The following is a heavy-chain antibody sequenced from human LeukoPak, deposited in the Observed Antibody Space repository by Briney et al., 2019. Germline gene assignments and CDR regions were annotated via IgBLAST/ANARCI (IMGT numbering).Heavy chain of an antibody. CDR3: ARAPLTDGSGSYYKRDIYYYYGMDV. V-gene: IGHV4-61*02. CDR1: GGSISSGSYY. J-gene: IGHJ6*02. D-gene: IGHD3-10*01. Sequence: SQTLSLTCTVSGGSISSGSYYWSWIRQPAGKGLEWIGRIYTSGRLNYNPSLKIRLTISVDTSKNQFSLKLSSVTAADTAVYYCARAPLTDGSGSYYKRDIYYYYGMDVWGQGTTVTVSS. CDR2: IYTSGRL.